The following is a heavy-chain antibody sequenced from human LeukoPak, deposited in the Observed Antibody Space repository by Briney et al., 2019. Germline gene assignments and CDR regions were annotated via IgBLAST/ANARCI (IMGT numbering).Heavy chain of an antibody. CDR1: GFTVSGNL. J-gene: IGHJ6*02. Sequence: PGGSLRLSCAASGFTVSGNLMSWVRQAPGKGPEWVSVIFGGGSTYYADSVKGRFTISRDNSKNTLYLQMNSLRAEDTAVYYCVRDRGIASTGGYGMDVWGQGTTVTVSS. CDR2: IFGGGST. CDR3: VRDRGIASTGGYGMDV. D-gene: IGHD6-13*01. V-gene: IGHV3-53*01.